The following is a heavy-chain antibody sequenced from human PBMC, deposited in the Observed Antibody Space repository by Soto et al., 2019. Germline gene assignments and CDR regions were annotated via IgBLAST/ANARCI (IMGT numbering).Heavy chain of an antibody. CDR2: IYYAGST. J-gene: IGHJ5*02. CDR3: ARDRAAAAGTRYWFDP. Sequence: SETLSVTCTFSGDSVSSRTYYWSWIRQPLGKGLEWIGFIYYAGSTRYNPSLKGRVTVSLDTSKNQFSLKLSSVTAADTAVYYCARDRAAAAGTRYWFDPWGQGTLVTVSS. D-gene: IGHD6-13*01. V-gene: IGHV4-61*01. CDR1: GDSVSSRTYY.